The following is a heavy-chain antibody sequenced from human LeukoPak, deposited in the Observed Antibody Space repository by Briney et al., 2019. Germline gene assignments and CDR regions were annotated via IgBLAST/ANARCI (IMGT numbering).Heavy chain of an antibody. V-gene: IGHV3-30-3*01. CDR3: ARDWYCSSTSCRYYYGMDV. Sequence: GGSLRLSCAASGFTFSSYTMDWVRQAPGKGLEWVAVISSHGGNKHYADSVKGRFTISRDNSKNSLYLQMNSLRAEDTAVYYCARDWYCSSTSCRYYYGMDVWGQGTTVTVSS. CDR2: ISSHGGNK. D-gene: IGHD2-2*01. J-gene: IGHJ6*02. CDR1: GFTFSSYT.